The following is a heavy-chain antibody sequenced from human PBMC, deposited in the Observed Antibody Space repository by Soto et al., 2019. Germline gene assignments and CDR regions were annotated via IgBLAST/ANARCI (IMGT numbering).Heavy chain of an antibody. V-gene: IGHV4-34*01. CDR3: ARGGGSYRFYYYYGMDV. Sequence: SETLSLTCAVYGGSFSGYYWSWIRQPPGKGLERIGEINHSGSTNYNPSLKSRVTISVDTSKNQFSLKLSSVTAAYTAVYYCARGGGSYRFYYYYGMDVWGQGTTVT. D-gene: IGHD3-16*02. CDR1: GGSFSGYY. J-gene: IGHJ6*02. CDR2: INHSGST.